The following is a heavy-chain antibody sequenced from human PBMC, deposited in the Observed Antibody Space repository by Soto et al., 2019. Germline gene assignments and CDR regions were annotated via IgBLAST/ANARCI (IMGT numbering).Heavy chain of an antibody. CDR1: GYTFTSYG. V-gene: IGHV1-18*01. Sequence: ASVKVSCKASGYTFTSYGISWVRQAPGQGLEWMGWISAYNGNTNYAQKLQGRVTMTTDTSTSTAYMELRSLRSDDTAVYYCARVLRFLEWPSFDYWGQGTLVTVSS. D-gene: IGHD3-3*01. CDR3: ARVLRFLEWPSFDY. CDR2: ISAYNGNT. J-gene: IGHJ4*02.